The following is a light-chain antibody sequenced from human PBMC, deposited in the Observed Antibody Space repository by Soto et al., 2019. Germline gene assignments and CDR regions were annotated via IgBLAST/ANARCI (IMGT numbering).Light chain of an antibody. Sequence: DIVXXQSPXSLAVSLGERATINCKSSQSVLYSSNNKNXLAWYQQKPGQPPKLLISWASTRESGVPDRFSGSGSATDFTLNISSLQAEDVAVYYCQQYYTPPQTFGQGTKVEI. CDR1: QSVLYSSNNKNX. V-gene: IGKV4-1*01. J-gene: IGKJ1*01. CDR3: QQYYTPPQT. CDR2: WAS.